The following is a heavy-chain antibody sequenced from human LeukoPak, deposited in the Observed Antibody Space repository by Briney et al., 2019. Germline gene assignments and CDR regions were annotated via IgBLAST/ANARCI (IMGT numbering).Heavy chain of an antibody. Sequence: GGSLRLSCAVSGITLSNYAMSWVRQAPGKGLEWVSAISGSGGSTYYADSVKGRFTISRDNSKNTLYLQMNSLRAEDTAVYYCAKEWYYYDSSGYFDYWGQGTLVTVSS. V-gene: IGHV3-23*01. J-gene: IGHJ4*02. CDR3: AKEWYYYDSSGYFDY. CDR2: ISGSGGST. D-gene: IGHD3-22*01. CDR1: GITLSNYA.